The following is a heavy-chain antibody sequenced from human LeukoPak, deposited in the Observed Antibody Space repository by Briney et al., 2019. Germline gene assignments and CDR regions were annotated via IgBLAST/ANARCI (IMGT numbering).Heavy chain of an antibody. CDR3: ARARYCSSTSCYPRFDP. Sequence: SQTLPLTCTVSGGSISTGGYYWSWIRQHPGKGLEWIGYIYYSGSTYYNPSLKSRVTISVDTSKNQFSLKLSSVTAADTAVYYCARARYCSSTSCYPRFDPWGQGTLVTVSS. V-gene: IGHV4-31*03. D-gene: IGHD2-2*01. CDR1: GGSISTGGYY. CDR2: IYYSGST. J-gene: IGHJ5*02.